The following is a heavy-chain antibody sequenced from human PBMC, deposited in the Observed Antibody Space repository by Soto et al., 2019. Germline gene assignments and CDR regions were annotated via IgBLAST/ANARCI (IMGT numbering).Heavy chain of an antibody. D-gene: IGHD7-27*01. CDR3: ARDVVRSTGGDS. CDR1: GGTFSTSS. J-gene: IGHJ4*02. Sequence: QVQLVQSRAQVKEPGTSVTVSCRASGGTFSTSSFVWVRQGPGQGLEWMGGIIPIFSKTNVAPKFQDRITFTADESTRTAYMELSSLRSEDTAIYYCARDVVRSTGGDSWGQGTLVTVSS. V-gene: IGHV1-69*01. CDR2: IIPIFSKT.